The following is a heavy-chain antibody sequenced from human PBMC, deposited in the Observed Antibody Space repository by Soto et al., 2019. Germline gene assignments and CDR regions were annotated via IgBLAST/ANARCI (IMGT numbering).Heavy chain of an antibody. CDR1: GGSISSGGYS. CDR3: ARVPVAVAGTKGRKWFDP. Sequence: PSETLSLTCAVSGGSISSGGYSWSWIRQPPGEGLEWIGYIYHSGSTYYNPSLKSRVTISVDRSKNQFSLKLSSVTAADTAVYYCARVPVAVAGTKGRKWFDPWGQGTLVTVSS. CDR2: IYHSGST. D-gene: IGHD6-19*01. J-gene: IGHJ5*02. V-gene: IGHV4-30-2*01.